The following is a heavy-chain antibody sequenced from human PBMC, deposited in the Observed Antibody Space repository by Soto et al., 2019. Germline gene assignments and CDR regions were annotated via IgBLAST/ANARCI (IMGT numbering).Heavy chain of an antibody. CDR2: VDPLSGAI. CDR1: GGTFNTYA. Sequence: QVQLVQSGAEVKKPGSSVRVSCKASGGTFNTYAITWVRQAPGRGLEWVGGVDPLSGAIHYSQKLQGRVTITVDNPRTTAYMELMNLTLADTAFYFCARGYGADFGRFGYWGQGTLVSVSS. D-gene: IGHD3-10*01. CDR3: ARGYGADFGRFGY. J-gene: IGHJ4*02. V-gene: IGHV1-69*13.